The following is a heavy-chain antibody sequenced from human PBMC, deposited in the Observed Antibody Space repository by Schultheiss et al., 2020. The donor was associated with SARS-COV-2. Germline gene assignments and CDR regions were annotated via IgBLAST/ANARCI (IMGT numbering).Heavy chain of an antibody. V-gene: IGHV4-61*02. CDR2: IYTSGST. CDR3: ASVGTIFGVAHHDY. J-gene: IGHJ4*02. CDR1: GGSISSSSYY. Sequence: SETLSLTCTVSGGSISSSSYYWSWIRQPAGKGLEWIGRIYTSGSTNYNPSLKSRVTISVDTSKNQFSLKLSSVTAADTAVYYCASVGTIFGVAHHDYWGQGTLVTVSS. D-gene: IGHD3-3*01.